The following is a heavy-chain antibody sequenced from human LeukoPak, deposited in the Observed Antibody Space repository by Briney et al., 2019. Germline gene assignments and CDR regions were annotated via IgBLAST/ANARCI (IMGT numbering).Heavy chain of an antibody. V-gene: IGHV3-23*01. CDR2: ISGSGGST. J-gene: IGHJ4*02. Sequence: GGTLRLSCAASGFTFSSYGMSWVRQAPGKGLEWVSAISGSGGSTYYADSVKGRFTISRDNSKNTLYLQMNSLRAEDTAVYYCAREEVGLLDYWGQGTLVTVSS. D-gene: IGHD4-11*01. CDR3: AREEVGLLDY. CDR1: GFTFSSYG.